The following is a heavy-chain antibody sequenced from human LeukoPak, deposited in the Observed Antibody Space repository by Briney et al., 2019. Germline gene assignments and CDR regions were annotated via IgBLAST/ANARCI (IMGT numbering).Heavy chain of an antibody. CDR1: GGTFSSYA. CDR2: IIPILGIA. Sequence: ASVKVSCKASGGTFSSYAISWVRQAPGQGLEWMGRIIPILGIANYAQKFQGRVTITADKSTSTAYMELSSLRAEDTALYYCARIGHDLYQTFDSWGHGTLITVSS. CDR3: ARIGHDLYQTFDS. D-gene: IGHD2-2*01. J-gene: IGHJ5*01. V-gene: IGHV1-69*04.